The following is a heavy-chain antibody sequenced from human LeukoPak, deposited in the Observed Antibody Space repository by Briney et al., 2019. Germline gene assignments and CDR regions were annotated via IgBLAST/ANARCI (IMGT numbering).Heavy chain of an antibody. D-gene: IGHD5-24*01. CDR1: GFTFSSYS. Sequence: GGSLRLSCAASGFTFSSYSMNWVRQAPGKGLEWVSVIHSGGRTYYADSVKGRFTISRDISKNMVYLQMNSLRAEDTAVYYCARDPTRDGYNYGKFDYWGQGTLVTVSS. V-gene: IGHV3-66*01. J-gene: IGHJ4*02. CDR2: IHSGGRT. CDR3: ARDPTRDGYNYGKFDY.